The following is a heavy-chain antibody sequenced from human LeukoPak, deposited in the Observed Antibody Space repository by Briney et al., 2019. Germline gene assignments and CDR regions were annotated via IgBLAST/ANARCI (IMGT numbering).Heavy chain of an antibody. CDR2: VFSGGAT. Sequence: GGSLRLSCAASGFSVSSFYMSWVRQAPGKGLGWVSVVFSGGATRYEDSLKGRFTTSRDISKNTLYLQMNSLRAEDTAVYYCARQGTSGHGINDRGLDSWGQGTLVTVSS. J-gene: IGHJ4*02. CDR3: ARQGTSGHGINDRGLDS. V-gene: IGHV3-66*04. D-gene: IGHD1-1*01. CDR1: GFSVSSFY.